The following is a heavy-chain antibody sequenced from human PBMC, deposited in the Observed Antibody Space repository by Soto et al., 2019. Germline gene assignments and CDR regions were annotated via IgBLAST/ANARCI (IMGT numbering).Heavy chain of an antibody. D-gene: IGHD6-6*01. J-gene: IGHJ4*02. Sequence: LRLSCAASGFTFSDYYMSWIRQAPGKGLEWVSYISSSSSYTNYADSVKGRLTISRDNAKNSLYLQMNSLRAEDTAVYYCARAGVEYSSSQSDYWGQGTLVTVSS. V-gene: IGHV3-11*06. CDR1: GFTFSDYY. CDR2: ISSSSSYT. CDR3: ARAGVEYSSSQSDY.